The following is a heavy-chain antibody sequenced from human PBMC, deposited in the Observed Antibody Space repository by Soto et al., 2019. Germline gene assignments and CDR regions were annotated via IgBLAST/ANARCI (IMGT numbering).Heavy chain of an antibody. J-gene: IGHJ5*02. CDR3: ARGGVGYYGSGSYSNWFDP. CDR1: GGSISSSNW. D-gene: IGHD3-10*01. V-gene: IGHV4-4*02. Sequence: SETLSLTCAVSGGSISSSNWWSWVRQPPGKGLEWIGEIYHSGSTNYNPSLKSRVTISVDKSKNQFSLKLSSVTAADTAVYYCARGGVGYYGSGSYSNWFDPWGQGTLVTVSS. CDR2: IYHSGST.